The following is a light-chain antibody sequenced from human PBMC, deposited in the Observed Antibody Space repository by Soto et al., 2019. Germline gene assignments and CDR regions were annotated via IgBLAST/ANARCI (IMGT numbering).Light chain of an antibody. Sequence: QSVLTQPPSVSGAPGQRVTISCTGSSSNIGSGYDVHWYQQLPGTAPKLLIYGNSNRPSGVPDRFSGSKSGPSASLAITGLQAEDDADYYCQSYDSSLSGVVFGGGTKLTVL. CDR3: QSYDSSLSGVV. V-gene: IGLV1-40*01. CDR1: SSNIGSGYD. J-gene: IGLJ2*01. CDR2: GNS.